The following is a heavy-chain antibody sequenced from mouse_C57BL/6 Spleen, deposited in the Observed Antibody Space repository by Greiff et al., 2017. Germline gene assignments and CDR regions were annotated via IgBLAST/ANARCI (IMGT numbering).Heavy chain of an antibody. CDR1: GYAFTNYL. D-gene: IGHD2-4*01. J-gene: IGHJ3*01. CDR3: ARQGGRDYDKDWFAY. Sequence: VKLMESGAELVRPGTSVKVSCKASGYAFTNYLIEWVKQRPGQGLEWIGVINPGSGGTNYNEKFKGKATLTADKSSSTAYMQLTSLASEDSWVYFCARQGGRDYDKDWFAYWGQGTLVTVSA. CDR2: INPGSGGT. V-gene: IGHV1-54*01.